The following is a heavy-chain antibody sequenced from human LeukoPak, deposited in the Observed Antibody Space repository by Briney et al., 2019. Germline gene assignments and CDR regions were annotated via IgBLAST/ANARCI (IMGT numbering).Heavy chain of an antibody. V-gene: IGHV3-23*01. CDR3: ARDNFHDSSGYYYGSAFDY. CDR1: GFTFSSYA. Sequence: GGSLRLSCAASGFTFSSYAMSWVRQAPGKGLEWVSAISGSGGSTYYADSVKGRFTISRDNSKNTLDLQMNSLRAEDTAVYYCARDNFHDSSGYYYGSAFDYWGQGTLVTVSS. D-gene: IGHD3-22*01. CDR2: ISGSGGST. J-gene: IGHJ4*02.